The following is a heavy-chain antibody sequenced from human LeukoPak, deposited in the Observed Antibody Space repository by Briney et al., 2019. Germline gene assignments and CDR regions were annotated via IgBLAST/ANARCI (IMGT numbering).Heavy chain of an antibody. Sequence: GGSLRLSCAASGFTFSNYWMSWVRQAPGKGLEWVANIKQDRSEKYYVDSVKGRFTISRDNAKNSLYLQMNSLRAEDTAVYYCARDRIAAAGIFDYWGQGTLVTVSS. CDR2: IKQDRSEK. J-gene: IGHJ4*02. D-gene: IGHD6-13*01. CDR3: ARDRIAAAGIFDY. CDR1: GFTFSNYW. V-gene: IGHV3-7*01.